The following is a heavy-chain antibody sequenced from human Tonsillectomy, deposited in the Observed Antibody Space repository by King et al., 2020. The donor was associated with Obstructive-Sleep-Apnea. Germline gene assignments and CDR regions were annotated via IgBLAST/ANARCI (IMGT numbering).Heavy chain of an antibody. CDR3: AIDLTATAQYFQH. V-gene: IGHV5-51*01. Sequence: DVQLVESGAEVKKPGESLKISCQGSGYIFTSYWIGWVRQMPGKGLEWMGIIYPGNSEPRYSPSFLGQVTISSDKSISTAYLQWSSLRASDTAMYYCAIDLTATAQYFQHWGQGTLVTVSS. D-gene: IGHD2-21*02. J-gene: IGHJ1*01. CDR2: IYPGNSEP. CDR1: GYIFTSYW.